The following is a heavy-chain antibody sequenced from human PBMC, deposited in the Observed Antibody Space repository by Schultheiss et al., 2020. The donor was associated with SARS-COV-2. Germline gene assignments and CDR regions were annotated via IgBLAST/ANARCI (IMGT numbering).Heavy chain of an antibody. J-gene: IGHJ6*02. V-gene: IGHV1-46*01. CDR2: INPSGGST. D-gene: IGHD1-7*01. CDR1: GYTFTSYY. CDR3: AREKIDRTSYNGMDV. Sequence: ASVKVSCKASGYTFTSYYMHWVRQAPGQGLEWMGIINPSGGSTSYAQKFQGRVTMTRDTSTSTVYMEVSSLRSEDSAVYYCAREKIDRTSYNGMDVWGQGTTVTVSS.